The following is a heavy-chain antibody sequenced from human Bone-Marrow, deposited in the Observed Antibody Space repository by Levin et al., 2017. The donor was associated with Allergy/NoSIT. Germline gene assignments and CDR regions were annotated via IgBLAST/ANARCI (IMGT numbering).Heavy chain of an antibody. V-gene: IGHV1-69*04. CDR2: IIPILGIT. D-gene: IGHD6-13*01. J-gene: IGHJ3*02. CDR1: GGTFSSYT. CDR3: TTEVAEVGTAAFDI. Sequence: KISCKTSGGTFSSYTFNWVRQAPGQGLEWMGRIIPILGITNYAQKFQGRVSITADKSTSTAYMELSSLRSEDTAVYYCTTEVAEVGTAAFDIWGPGRMVIVSS.